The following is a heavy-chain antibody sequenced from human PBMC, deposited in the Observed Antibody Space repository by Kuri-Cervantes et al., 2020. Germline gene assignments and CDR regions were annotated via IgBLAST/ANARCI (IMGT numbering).Heavy chain of an antibody. CDR2: MHYAGST. Sequence: ESLKISCTVSGGSVSSGGYYWSWVRQPPGKGLEWIGYMHYAGSTNYNPSLKGRVTISTDGSKNQFSLKLSSVVAADTAVYYCATTQRGYSYGYPNPFDYWGQGTLVTVSS. CDR3: ATTQRGYSYGYPNPFDY. J-gene: IGHJ4*02. CDR1: GGSVSSGGYY. V-gene: IGHV4-61*08. D-gene: IGHD5-18*01.